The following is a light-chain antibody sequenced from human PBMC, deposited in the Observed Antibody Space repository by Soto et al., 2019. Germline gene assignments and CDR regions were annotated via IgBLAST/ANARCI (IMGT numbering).Light chain of an antibody. CDR1: QTISSW. V-gene: IGKV1-5*03. Sequence: DIQRTQSPSTLSGSVGYRVTITCMASQTISSWLAWYQQKPGKAPKLLIYKASTLKSGVPSRFSGSGSGTEFTLTISSLQPDDFATYYCQHYNSYSEACGQGNKGDIK. CDR2: KAS. CDR3: QHYNSYSEA. J-gene: IGKJ1*01.